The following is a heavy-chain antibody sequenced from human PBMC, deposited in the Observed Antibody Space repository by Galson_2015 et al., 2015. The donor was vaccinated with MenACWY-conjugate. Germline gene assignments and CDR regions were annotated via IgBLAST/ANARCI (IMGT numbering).Heavy chain of an antibody. Sequence: SLRLSCAASGFTFSGYAMHWVRQGPGKGLEWMAVISYDGSKEYYADSVKGRFTISRDNSKNTLYLQMNSLRAEDTAVYYCARAEKPIYGSGSAMVPGYWGQGTLLTVSS. J-gene: IGHJ4*02. V-gene: IGHV3-30*04. D-gene: IGHD3-10*01. CDR2: ISYDGSKE. CDR3: ARAEKPIYGSGSAMVPGY. CDR1: GFTFSGYA.